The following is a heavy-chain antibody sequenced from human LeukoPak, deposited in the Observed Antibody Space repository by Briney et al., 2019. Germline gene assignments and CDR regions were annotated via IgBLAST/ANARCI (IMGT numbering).Heavy chain of an antibody. CDR2: ISPYNGNA. CDR1: GYTFITYG. D-gene: IGHD2-15*01. Sequence: ASVKVSCKASGYTFITYGITWVRQAPGQRLEWMGWISPYNGNANYAQNLQGRLTMTTDTSTSTAYLELRSLRSDDTAVYYCAREGYCSGGSCHSGIIDFWGQGTLVTVSS. J-gene: IGHJ4*02. CDR3: AREGYCSGGSCHSGIIDF. V-gene: IGHV1-18*01.